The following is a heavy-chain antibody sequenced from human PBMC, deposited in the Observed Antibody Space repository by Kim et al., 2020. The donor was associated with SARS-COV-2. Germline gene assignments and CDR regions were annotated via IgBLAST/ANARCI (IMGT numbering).Heavy chain of an antibody. D-gene: IGHD7-27*01. Sequence: GESLKISCKGSGYSFTSYWISWVRQMPGKGLEWMGRIDPSDSYTNYSPSFQGHVNISADKSISTAYLQWSSLKASDTAMYYCATWGGTAPFDRVYAFDIWGQGTTVTVSS. J-gene: IGHJ3*02. CDR1: GYSFTSYW. V-gene: IGHV5-10-1*01. CDR2: IDPSDSYT. CDR3: ATWGGTAPFDRVYAFDI.